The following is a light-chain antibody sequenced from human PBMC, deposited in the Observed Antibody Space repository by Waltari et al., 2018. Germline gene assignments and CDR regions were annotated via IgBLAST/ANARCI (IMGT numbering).Light chain of an antibody. Sequence: DIQMTQSPSTLSASVGDRVTIPCRASQSISSRLAWYQQKPGKAPKLLIYDASSLESGVPSRFSGSGSGTEFTLTISSLQPDDFATYYCQQYNSYSPWTFGQGTKVEIK. CDR1: QSISSR. V-gene: IGKV1-5*01. J-gene: IGKJ1*01. CDR2: DAS. CDR3: QQYNSYSPWT.